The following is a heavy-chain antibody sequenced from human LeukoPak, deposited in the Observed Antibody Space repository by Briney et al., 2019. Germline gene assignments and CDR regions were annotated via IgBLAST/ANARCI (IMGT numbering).Heavy chain of an antibody. CDR1: GGSISSSSYY. J-gene: IGHJ4*02. CDR2: IYYSGST. CDR3: ARLGDSGYDLYY. V-gene: IGHV4-39*01. Sequence: PSETLSLTCTVSGGSISSSSYYWGWIRQPPGKGLEWIGSIYYSGSTYYNPSLKGRVTISVDTSKNQFSLKLSSVTAADTAVYYCARLGDSGYDLYYWGQGTLVTVSS. D-gene: IGHD5-12*01.